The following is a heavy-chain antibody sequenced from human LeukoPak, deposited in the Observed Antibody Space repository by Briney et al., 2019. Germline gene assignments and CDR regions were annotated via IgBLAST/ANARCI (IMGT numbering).Heavy chain of an antibody. J-gene: IGHJ4*02. CDR3: ARGSGSYFDYFDY. V-gene: IGHV3-74*01. D-gene: IGHD1-26*01. CDR1: GFTFSSYW. Sequence: GGSLRLSCEASGFTFSSYWMHWVRQAPGKGLVWVSRINSDGSSTSYADSVKGRFTISRDNAKNTLYLQMNSLRAEDTAVYYCARGSGSYFDYFDYWGQGTLVTVSS. CDR2: INSDGSST.